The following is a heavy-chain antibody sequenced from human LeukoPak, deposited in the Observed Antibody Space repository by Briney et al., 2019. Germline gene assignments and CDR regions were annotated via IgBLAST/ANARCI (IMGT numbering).Heavy chain of an antibody. CDR2: INHSGST. Sequence: TSETLSLTCAVYGGSFSGYYWSWIRQPPGKGLEWIGEINHSGSTNYNPSLKSRVTISVDTSKNQFSLKLSSVTAADTAVYYCARVRARGAFDIWGQGTMVTVSS. CDR3: ARVRARGAFDI. D-gene: IGHD3-16*01. CDR1: GGSFSGYY. J-gene: IGHJ3*02. V-gene: IGHV4-34*01.